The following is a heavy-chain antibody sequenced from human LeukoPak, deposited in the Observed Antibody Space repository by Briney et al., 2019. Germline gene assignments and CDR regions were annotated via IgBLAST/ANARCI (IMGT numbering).Heavy chain of an antibody. CDR1: GFTFDDYA. CDR3: ARRDSMSLEYYYYGMDV. D-gene: IGHD2/OR15-2a*01. V-gene: IGHV3-9*01. CDR2: ISWNSGSI. J-gene: IGHJ6*02. Sequence: PGGSLRLSCAASGFTFDDYAMHWVRQAPGKGLEWVSGISWNSGSIGYADSVKGRFTISRDNAKNSLYLQMNSLRAEDTAVYYCARRDSMSLEYYYYGMDVWGQGTTVTVSS.